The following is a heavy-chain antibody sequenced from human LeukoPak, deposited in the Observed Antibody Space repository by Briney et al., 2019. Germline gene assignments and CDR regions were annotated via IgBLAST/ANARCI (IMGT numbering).Heavy chain of an antibody. D-gene: IGHD2-21*01. CDR2: INPDSGGT. V-gene: IGHV1-2*02. CDR3: ARADRLHGGPYLIGP. J-gene: IGHJ5*02. Sequence: GASVKVSCKASGYTFTGCYIHWVRQAPGQGLEFMGWINPDSGGTNYAQNFQGRVIMTRDTSISTAYMELSGLRSDDTAVYYCARADRLHGGPYLIGPWGQGTLVTVSS. CDR1: GYTFTGCY.